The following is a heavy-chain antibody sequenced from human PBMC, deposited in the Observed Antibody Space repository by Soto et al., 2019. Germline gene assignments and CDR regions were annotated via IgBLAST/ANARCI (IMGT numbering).Heavy chain of an antibody. V-gene: IGHV1-18*04. CDR1: GYTFTSYC. D-gene: IGHD2-2*02. CDR2: ISAYNVNT. J-gene: IGHJ6*02. CDR3: ASSDIVVVPADIKVGTPSGGIYNYYHYGMDV. Sequence: ASVKVSCKASGYTFTSYCISWVRQAPGQGLEGMGWISAYNVNTSYAQKLQGRVTMTTDTSTSTAYMELKRLSSDDTAVYYCASSDIVVVPADIKVGTPSGGIYNYYHYGMDVWGQGTTVTFSS.